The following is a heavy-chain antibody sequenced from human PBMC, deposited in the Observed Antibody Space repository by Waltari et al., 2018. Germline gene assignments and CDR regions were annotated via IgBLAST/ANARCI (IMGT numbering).Heavy chain of an antibody. CDR3: AREPRGTPGYFDY. Sequence: VQLAQSGAEVQKPGATTKVTCKASGYTFTGYYMHWVRQAPGQGLEWMGRINPNSGCTNYAQKFQGRVTMTRDTSISTAYMELSRLRSDDTAVYYCAREPRGTPGYFDYWGQGTLVTVSS. V-gene: IGHV1-2*06. CDR1: GYTFTGYY. D-gene: IGHD3-16*01. CDR2: INPNSGCT. J-gene: IGHJ4*02.